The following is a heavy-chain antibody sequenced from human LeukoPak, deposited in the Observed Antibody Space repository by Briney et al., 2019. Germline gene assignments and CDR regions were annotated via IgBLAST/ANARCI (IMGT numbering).Heavy chain of an antibody. J-gene: IGHJ4*02. CDR2: IKQDGSDK. CDR3: AKPDFWSGFGIGY. CDR1: EFTLSTGFTYSNYW. D-gene: IGHD3-3*01. V-gene: IGHV3-7*01. Sequence: PGGSLRLSCAASEFTLSTGFTYSNYWMSWVRQAPGKGLQWVANIKQDGSDKYYVDSVKGRFIISRDNAKNSLYLQMNSLRAEDTAVYYCAKPDFWSGFGIGYWGQGTLVTVSS.